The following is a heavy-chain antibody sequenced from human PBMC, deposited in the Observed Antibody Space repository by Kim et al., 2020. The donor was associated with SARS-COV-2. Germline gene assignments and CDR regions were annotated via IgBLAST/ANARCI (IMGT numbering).Heavy chain of an antibody. V-gene: IGHV4-39*07. Sequence: PSLKSRVTISVDTSKNQFSLKLSSVTAADTAVYYCARDRGTAMVHDAFDIWGQGTMVTVSS. J-gene: IGHJ3*02. CDR3: ARDRGTAMVHDAFDI. D-gene: IGHD5-18*01.